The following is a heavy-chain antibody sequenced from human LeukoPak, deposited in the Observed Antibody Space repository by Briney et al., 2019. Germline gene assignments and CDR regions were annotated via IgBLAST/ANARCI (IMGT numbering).Heavy chain of an antibody. CDR3: ARRELLFDY. J-gene: IGHJ4*02. CDR1: GFTFSSYG. D-gene: IGHD1-26*01. V-gene: IGHV3-30*03. CDR2: ISYDGSNK. Sequence: GGSLRLSCAASGFTFSSYGMHWVRQAPGKGLEWVAVISYDGSNKYYADSVKGRFTISRDNSKNTLYLQMNSLRAEDTAVYYCARRELLFDYWGQGTLVTVSS.